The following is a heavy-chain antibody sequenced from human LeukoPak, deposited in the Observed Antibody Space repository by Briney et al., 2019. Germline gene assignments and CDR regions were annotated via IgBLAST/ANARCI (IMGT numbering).Heavy chain of an antibody. J-gene: IGHJ6*04. V-gene: IGHV3-64D*06. CDR2: ISSNGGST. Sequence: AGGSLRLSCSASGFTFSSYAMLWVRQAPGKGLEYVSAISSNGGSTYYADSVKGRFTISRDNSKNTLYLQMSSLRAEDTAVYYCVKELVDYYYYYGMDVWGKGTTVTVSS. CDR3: VKELVDYYYYYGMDV. CDR1: GFTFSSYA.